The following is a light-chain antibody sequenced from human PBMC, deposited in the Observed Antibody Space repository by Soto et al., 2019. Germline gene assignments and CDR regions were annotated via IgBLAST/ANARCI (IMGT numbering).Light chain of an antibody. CDR3: SSFGGSDNVV. Sequence: QSALTQPPSASGSLGQSVTLSCTGTSSDVGGYNSVSWYQQRPGKAPKLLIYDVNKRPSGVPARFSGSKSGNTASLTVSGLQAGDEADYYCSSFGGSDNVVFGGGTQLTVL. J-gene: IGLJ2*01. V-gene: IGLV2-8*01. CDR1: SSDVGGYNS. CDR2: DVN.